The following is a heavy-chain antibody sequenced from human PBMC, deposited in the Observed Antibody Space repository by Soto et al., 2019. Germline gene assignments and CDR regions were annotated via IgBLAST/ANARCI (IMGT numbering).Heavy chain of an antibody. CDR2: ISSNSSTI. CDR3: ASDSPRQRRAYYEFWSGHYVCDCYGMDV. V-gene: IGHV3-48*02. Sequence: EVQLVESGGGLVQPGGSLRLSCAASGFTFSSYSMNWVRQAPGKGLAWVSYISSNSSTIYYTDSVKGLFTISRDNAKKSIYLKTHRLRDEDTAVYYCASDSPRQRRAYYEFWSGHYVCDCYGMDVWGQGNTVTVSS. J-gene: IGHJ6*02. D-gene: IGHD3-3*01. CDR1: GFTFSSYS.